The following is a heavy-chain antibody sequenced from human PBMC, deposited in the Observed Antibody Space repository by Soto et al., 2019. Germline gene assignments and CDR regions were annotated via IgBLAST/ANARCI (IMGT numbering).Heavy chain of an antibody. CDR2: IKSKTDGGTT. V-gene: IGHV3-15*01. CDR1: GFTFSNAW. Sequence: EVQLVESGGGLVKPGGSLRLSCAASGFTFSNAWMSWVRQAPGKGLEWVGRIKSKTDGGTTDYAAPVKGRFTISRDDSKNTLYLKMNSLKTEDTAVYYCTTEGDVLLWLGEWDYWGQGTLVTVSS. CDR3: TTEGDVLLWLGEWDY. J-gene: IGHJ4*02. D-gene: IGHD3-10*01.